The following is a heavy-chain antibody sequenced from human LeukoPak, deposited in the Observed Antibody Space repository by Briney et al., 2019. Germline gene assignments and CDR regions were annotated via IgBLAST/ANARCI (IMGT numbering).Heavy chain of an antibody. Sequence: GGSLRLSCAASGFTFSSYAMSWVREAPAKGLEWVSAISGSGGSTYYADSVKGRFTISRDNSKNTLYLQMNSLRAEDTAVYYCAKDRKVLYDWFDPWGQGTLVTVSS. CDR1: GFTFSSYA. D-gene: IGHD1-14*01. V-gene: IGHV3-23*01. CDR2: ISGSGGST. J-gene: IGHJ5*02. CDR3: AKDRKVLYDWFDP.